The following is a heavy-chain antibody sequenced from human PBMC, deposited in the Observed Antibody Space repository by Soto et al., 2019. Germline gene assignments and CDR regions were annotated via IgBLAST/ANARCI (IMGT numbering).Heavy chain of an antibody. J-gene: IGHJ5*02. CDR2: ISGSGGST. V-gene: IGHV3-23*01. Sequence: PGGSLRLSCAASGFTFSSYAMSWVRQAPGKGLEWVSAISGSGGSTYYADSVKGRFTISRDNSKNTLYLQMNSLRAEDTAVYYCAKGSRRVTVVPAPPNWFDPGGQGTLVTVSS. CDR3: AKGSRRVTVVPAPPNWFDP. CDR1: GFTFSSYA. D-gene: IGHD2-2*01.